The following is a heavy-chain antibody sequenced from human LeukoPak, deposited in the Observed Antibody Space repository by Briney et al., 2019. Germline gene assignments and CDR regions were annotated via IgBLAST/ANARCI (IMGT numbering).Heavy chain of an antibody. CDR3: ARWLYSSGWSLDP. CDR2: IKEGGSEK. D-gene: IGHD6-19*01. Sequence: PGGSLELSCAASGFTFRNYQMNWVRQAPGKGLEWVAKIKEGGSEKHYADSVMGRFTISRDNAEDSLFLQMDSLRVEDTAVYYCARWLYSSGWSLDPWGQGTLVTVSS. J-gene: IGHJ4*02. V-gene: IGHV3-7*03. CDR1: GFTFRNYQ.